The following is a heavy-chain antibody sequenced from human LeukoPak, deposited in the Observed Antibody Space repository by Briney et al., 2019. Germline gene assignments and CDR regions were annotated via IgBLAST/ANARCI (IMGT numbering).Heavy chain of an antibody. V-gene: IGHV1-69*13. D-gene: IGHD5-12*01. CDR2: IIPIFGTA. CDR1: GGTFSSYA. J-gene: IGHJ6*03. CDR3: ARELTYGYGNPYYMDV. Sequence: SVKVSCKASGGTFSSYAISWVRQAPGQGLEWMGGIIPIFGTANYAQKFQGRVTITADESTSTAYMELSSLRSEDTAVYYCARELTYGYGNPYYMDVWGKGTTVTISS.